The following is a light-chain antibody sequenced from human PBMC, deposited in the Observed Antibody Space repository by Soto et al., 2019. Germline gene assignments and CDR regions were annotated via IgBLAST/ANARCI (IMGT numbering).Light chain of an antibody. V-gene: IGKV1-5*01. Sequence: IQRTQSPSTLSTFVGDRVTITCRASQSISKLLAWYQQKPGKAPKLLIYDASSLDSGVPSRFSGSGSGTEFTLTISSLQPDDFATYYCQQYNSNPPWTFGQGTKVDIK. J-gene: IGKJ1*01. CDR1: QSISKL. CDR2: DAS. CDR3: QQYNSNPPWT.